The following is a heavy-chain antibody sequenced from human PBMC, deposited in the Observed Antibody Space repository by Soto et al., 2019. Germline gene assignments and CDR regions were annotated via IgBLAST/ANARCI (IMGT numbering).Heavy chain of an antibody. Sequence: ASVKVSCKASGYTFTSYGISWVRQAPGQGLEWMGWISAYNGNTNYAQKLQGRVTMTTDTSTSTAYMELRSLRSDDTAVYYCARVDIAVVVADTKGYYYYGMDVWGQGTTVTVSS. CDR1: GYTFTSYG. CDR3: ARVDIAVVVADTKGYYYYGMDV. V-gene: IGHV1-18*01. D-gene: IGHD2-15*01. J-gene: IGHJ6*02. CDR2: ISAYNGNT.